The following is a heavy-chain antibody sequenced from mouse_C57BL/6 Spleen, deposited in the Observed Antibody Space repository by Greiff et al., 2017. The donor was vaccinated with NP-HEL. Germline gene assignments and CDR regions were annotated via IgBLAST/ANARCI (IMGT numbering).Heavy chain of an antibody. Sequence: QVHVKQSGAELAKPGASVKLSCKASGYTFTSYWMHWVKQRPGQGLEWIGYINPSSGYTKYNQKFKDKATLTADKSSSTAYMQLSSLTYEDSAVYYCARFYYDYDSWFAYWGQGTLVTVSA. CDR1: GYTFTSYW. V-gene: IGHV1-7*01. D-gene: IGHD2-4*01. J-gene: IGHJ3*01. CDR2: INPSSGYT. CDR3: ARFYYDYDSWFAY.